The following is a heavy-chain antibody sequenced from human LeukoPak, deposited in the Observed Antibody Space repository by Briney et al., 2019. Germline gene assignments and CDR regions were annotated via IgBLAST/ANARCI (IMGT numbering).Heavy chain of an antibody. CDR2: IYYSGST. V-gene: IGHV4-31*03. Sequence: TSETLSLTCTVSGGSISSGGYYWSWIRQHPGKGLEWIGYIYYSGSTYYNPSLKSRVTISVDTSKNQFSLKLSSVTAADTAVHYCARGRWLQPGSYFDYWGQGTLVTVSS. J-gene: IGHJ4*02. CDR3: ARGRWLQPGSYFDY. D-gene: IGHD5-24*01. CDR1: GGSISSGGYY.